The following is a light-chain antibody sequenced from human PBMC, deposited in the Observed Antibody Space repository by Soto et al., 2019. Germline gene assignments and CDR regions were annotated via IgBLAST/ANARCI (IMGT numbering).Light chain of an antibody. CDR3: QQHDSWPRT. V-gene: IGKV4-1*01. CDR1: QSVLYSSNNNNN. CDR2: GAS. Sequence: DIVMTQSPDSLAVSLGERATINNKSSQSVLYSSNNNNNLAWYQQRPGQAPRLLIHGASTRATGVPAKVSGSGSGTEFTLTISSLQSEDFAVYYCQQHDSWPRTFGQGTKVDIK. J-gene: IGKJ1*01.